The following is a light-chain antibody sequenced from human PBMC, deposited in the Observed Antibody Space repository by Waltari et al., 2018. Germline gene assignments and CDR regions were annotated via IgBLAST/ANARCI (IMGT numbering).Light chain of an antibody. Sequence: AIQMTQSPSSLSASVGDCVTITCRASQTIRNDLGWFQHKPGKAPKLLIYGVSSLQSGVPGRFSGSGSGTQFTLTITGLQTEDFATYYCLQDHNFPYIFGQGTKLEIK. V-gene: IGKV1-6*01. CDR1: QTIRND. J-gene: IGKJ2*01. CDR3: LQDHNFPYI. CDR2: GVS.